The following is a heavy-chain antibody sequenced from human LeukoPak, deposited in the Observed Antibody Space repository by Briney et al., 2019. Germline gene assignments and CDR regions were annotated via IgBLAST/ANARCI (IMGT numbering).Heavy chain of an antibody. CDR1: GFTFSTYA. CDR2: ISGNGVST. D-gene: IGHD2-2*01. V-gene: IGHV3-64*01. CDR3: ARDASDIVVVPAAVGPFDL. Sequence: PGGSLRLSCAASGFTFSTYAMYWVRRTPGKGLEYVSVISGNGVSTHYATSVKGRFTISRDNSKNTLFLQMVNLRAEDMAVYYCARDASDIVVVPAAVGPFDLWGQGTLVTVSS. J-gene: IGHJ4*02.